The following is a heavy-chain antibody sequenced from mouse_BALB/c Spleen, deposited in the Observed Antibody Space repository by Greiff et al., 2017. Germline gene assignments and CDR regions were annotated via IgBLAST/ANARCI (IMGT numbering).Heavy chain of an antibody. CDR3: ARSAVFAY. D-gene: IGHD6-1*01. V-gene: IGHV5-17*02. CDR2: ISSGSSTI. Sequence: EVQVVESGGGLVQPGGSRKLSCAASGFTFSSFGMHWVRQAPEKGLEWVAYISSGSSTIYYADTVKGRFTISRDNPKNTLFLHMTSLRSEDTAMYYCARSAVFAYWGQGTLVTVTA. CDR1: GFTFSSFG. J-gene: IGHJ3*01.